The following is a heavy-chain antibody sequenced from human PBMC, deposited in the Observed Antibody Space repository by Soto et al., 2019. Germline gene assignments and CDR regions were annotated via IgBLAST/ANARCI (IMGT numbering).Heavy chain of an antibody. CDR1: GGSISSYY. J-gene: IGHJ5*02. CDR3: ARRYSGSLNWFDP. D-gene: IGHD1-26*01. Sequence: PSETLSLTCTVSGGSISSYYWSWIRQPPGKGLEWIGYIYYSGSTNYNPSLKSRVTISVDTSKNQFSLNLRSVTAADTAVYYCARRYSGSLNWFDPWGQGTLVTVS. V-gene: IGHV4-59*01. CDR2: IYYSGST.